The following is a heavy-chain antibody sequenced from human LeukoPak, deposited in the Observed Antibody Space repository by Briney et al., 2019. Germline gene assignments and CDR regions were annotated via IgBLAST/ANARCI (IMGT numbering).Heavy chain of an antibody. CDR1: GYTFTGYY. J-gene: IGHJ4*02. CDR3: ARGSTPQYCSSTSCSGRFPLYYFDY. CDR2: INPNSGGT. Sequence: ASVKVSCKASGYTFTGYYMHWVRQAPGQGLEWMGWINPNSGGTNYAQKFQGRVTMTRDTSISTAYMELRSLRSDDTAVYYCARGSTPQYCSSTSCSGRFPLYYFDYWGQGTLVTVSS. V-gene: IGHV1-2*02. D-gene: IGHD2-2*01.